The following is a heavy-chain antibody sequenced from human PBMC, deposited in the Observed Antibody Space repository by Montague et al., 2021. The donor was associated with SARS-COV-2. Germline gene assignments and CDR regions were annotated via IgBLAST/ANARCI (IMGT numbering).Heavy chain of an antibody. CDR3: ASGDDNGSGYLDV. J-gene: IGHJ6*03. CDR2: INHSGTT. CDR1: DGSFSDFY. D-gene: IGHD1-26*01. Sequence: SETLSLTCAVFDGSFSDFYWSWIRQPPGEGLEWIGEINHSGTTYHNPSRKSRVTISVDTSKNQFSLKLNSVTAADAAVYYCASGDDNGSGYLDVWGKGATVTVSS. V-gene: IGHV4-34*01.